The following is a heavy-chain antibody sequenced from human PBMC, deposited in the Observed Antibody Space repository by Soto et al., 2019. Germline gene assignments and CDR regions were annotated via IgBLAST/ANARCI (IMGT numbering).Heavy chain of an antibody. D-gene: IGHD6-13*01. J-gene: IGHJ6*02. Sequence: ASVKVSCKASGYTFTSYGISWVRQAPGQGLEWMGWISAYNGNTNYAQKLQGRVTMTTDTSTSTAYMELRSLRSDDTAVYYCARVAAAGPEDPKYYYYYYGMDVWGQGTTVTV. CDR2: ISAYNGNT. CDR1: GYTFTSYG. CDR3: ARVAAAGPEDPKYYYYYYGMDV. V-gene: IGHV1-18*01.